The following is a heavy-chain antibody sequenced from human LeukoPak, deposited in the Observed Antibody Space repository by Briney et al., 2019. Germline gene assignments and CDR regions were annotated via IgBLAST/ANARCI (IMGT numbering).Heavy chain of an antibody. Sequence: PSETLSLTCAVYGGSFSGYYWSWIRQPPGKGLEWIGEINHSGSTNYNPSLKSRVTISVDTSKNQFALKLSSVTAADTAVYYCARHRRPRAFDYWGQGTLVTVSS. J-gene: IGHJ4*02. V-gene: IGHV4-34*01. CDR1: GGSFSGYY. CDR3: ARHRRPRAFDY. CDR2: INHSGST.